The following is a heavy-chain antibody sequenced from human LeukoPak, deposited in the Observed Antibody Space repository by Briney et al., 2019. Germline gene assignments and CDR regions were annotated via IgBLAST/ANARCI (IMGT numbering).Heavy chain of an antibody. D-gene: IGHD6-13*01. CDR2: INHSGST. J-gene: IGHJ5*02. CDR3: ASQQLVRSNWFDP. Sequence: SETLSLTCAVYGGSFSGYYWSWIRQPPGKGLEWIGEINHSGSTNYNPFLKSRVTISVDTSKNQFSLKLSSVTAADTAVYYCASQQLVRSNWFDPWGQGTLVTVSS. CDR1: GGSFSGYY. V-gene: IGHV4-34*01.